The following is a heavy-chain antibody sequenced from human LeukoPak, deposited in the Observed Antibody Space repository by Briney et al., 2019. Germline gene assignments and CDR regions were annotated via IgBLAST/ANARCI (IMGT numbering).Heavy chain of an antibody. D-gene: IGHD3-10*01. Sequence: PGGSLRLSCAASGFTFSSYAMSWVRQAPGKGLEWVSAISGSGGSTYYADSVKGRFTISRDNSKNTLYLQMNGLRAEDTAVYYCAKDTHPVTTPRLARIYLPNDAFDIWGQGTMVTVSS. CDR3: AKDTHPVTTPRLARIYLPNDAFDI. V-gene: IGHV3-23*01. J-gene: IGHJ3*02. CDR1: GFTFSSYA. CDR2: ISGSGGST.